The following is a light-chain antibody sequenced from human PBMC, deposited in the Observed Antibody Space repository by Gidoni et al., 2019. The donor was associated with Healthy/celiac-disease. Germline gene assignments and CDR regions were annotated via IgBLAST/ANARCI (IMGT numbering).Light chain of an antibody. CDR2: AAS. CDR3: QQSYSTPWT. Sequence: DIQMTESPSSLSASVVYRVPITCPASNSISSYLNWYQQKPGKAPKLLIYAASSLQSGVPSRFSGSGSGTDFTLTISSLQPEDFATYYCQQSYSTPWTFGQGTKVEIK. J-gene: IGKJ1*01. CDR1: NSISSY. V-gene: IGKV1-39*01.